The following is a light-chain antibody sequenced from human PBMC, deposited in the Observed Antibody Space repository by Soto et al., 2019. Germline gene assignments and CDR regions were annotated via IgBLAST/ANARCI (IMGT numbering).Light chain of an antibody. Sequence: EIVMTQSPATLSVSPGERATLSCRASQSVSSNLAWYQQKPGQAPRLLIYGASTRATGIPARFSGSGSGTEFTLTISSLQSEDFAVYYCQHHRTFGQGTEVEIK. CDR1: QSVSSN. V-gene: IGKV3-15*01. J-gene: IGKJ1*01. CDR3: QHHRT. CDR2: GAS.